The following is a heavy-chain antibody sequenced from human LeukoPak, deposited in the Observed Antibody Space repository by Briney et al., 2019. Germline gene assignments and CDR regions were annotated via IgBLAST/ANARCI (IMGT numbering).Heavy chain of an antibody. D-gene: IGHD3-16*01. Sequence: GASVKVSCKASGYTLSDYYMHWVRQAPGQGLEWMGMIKPSADTTAYAQRFQGRVTMTRDTSISTAYMELSRLRSDDTAVYYCARLGRVGGDYWGQGTLVTVSS. CDR3: ARLGRVGGDY. J-gene: IGHJ4*02. CDR2: IKPSADTT. CDR1: GYTLSDYY. V-gene: IGHV1-2*02.